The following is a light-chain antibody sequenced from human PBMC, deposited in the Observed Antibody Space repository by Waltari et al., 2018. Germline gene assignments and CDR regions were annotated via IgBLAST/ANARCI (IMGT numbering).Light chain of an antibody. Sequence: SSELTQPPSVSVCPGPTARITCSGDALPKQNAYWYQQKPGQAPVLVIYKASERPSGIPERFSGSSSGTTVTLPISGVQAEDEADYYCQSADSSGTVVFGGGTKLTVL. V-gene: IGLV3-25*03. J-gene: IGLJ2*01. CDR3: QSADSSGTVV. CDR1: ALPKQN. CDR2: KAS.